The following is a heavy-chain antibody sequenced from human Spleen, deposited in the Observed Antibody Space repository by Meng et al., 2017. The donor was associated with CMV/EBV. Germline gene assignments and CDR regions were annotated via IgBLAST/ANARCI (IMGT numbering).Heavy chain of an antibody. V-gene: IGHV1-46*01. CDR1: GYTFTSYY. D-gene: IGHD6-19*01. J-gene: IGHJ6*02. CDR2: INPSGGST. CDR3: ARGTHHSRVAGPLGDYYYGMDV. Sequence: ASVKVSCKASGYTFTSYYMHWVRQAPGQGLEWMGIINPSGGSTSYAQKFQGRVTMTRDTSTSTVYMELSSLRSEDTAVYYCARGTHHSRVAGPLGDYYYGMDVWGQGTTVTVSS.